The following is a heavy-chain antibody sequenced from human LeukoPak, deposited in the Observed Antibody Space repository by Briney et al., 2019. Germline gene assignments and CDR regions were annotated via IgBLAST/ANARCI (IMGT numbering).Heavy chain of an antibody. CDR3: ARLPEVVRLYHYYYGMDV. Sequence: SETLSLTCAVYGGSFSGYCWSWIRQPPGKGLEWIREINHSGSTNYNPSLKSRVTISVDTSKNQFSLKLSSVTAAYTAVYYCARLPEVVRLYHYYYGMDVWGQGTTVTVSS. J-gene: IGHJ6*02. D-gene: IGHD2-15*01. CDR2: INHSGST. CDR1: GGSFSGYC. V-gene: IGHV4-34*01.